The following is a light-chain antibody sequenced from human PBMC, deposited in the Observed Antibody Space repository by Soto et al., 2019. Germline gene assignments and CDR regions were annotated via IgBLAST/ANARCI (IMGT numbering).Light chain of an antibody. CDR3: CSYAGSSYV. J-gene: IGLJ1*01. Sequence: QSALTQPASVSGSPGQSITISCTGTSSDVRSYNLVSWYQQHPGKAPKLMIYEGSQRPSGVSNRFSGSKSGNTASLTISGLQAEDEADYYCCSYAGSSYVFGTGTKLTVL. CDR1: SSDVRSYNL. CDR2: EGS. V-gene: IGLV2-23*01.